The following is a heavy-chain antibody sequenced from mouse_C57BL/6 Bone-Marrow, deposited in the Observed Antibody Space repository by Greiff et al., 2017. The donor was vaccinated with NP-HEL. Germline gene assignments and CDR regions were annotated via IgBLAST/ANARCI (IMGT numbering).Heavy chain of an antibody. Sequence: VQLQQPGAELVKPGASVKLSCKASGYTFTSYWMHWVKQRPGQGLEWIGMIHPNSGSTNYNEKFKSKATLTVDKSSSTAYMQLSSLTSEDSAVYYCARSRVYYSNYYAMDYWGQGTSVTVAS. J-gene: IGHJ4*01. V-gene: IGHV1-64*01. CDR3: ARSRVYYSNYYAMDY. CDR1: GYTFTSYW. D-gene: IGHD2-5*01. CDR2: IHPNSGST.